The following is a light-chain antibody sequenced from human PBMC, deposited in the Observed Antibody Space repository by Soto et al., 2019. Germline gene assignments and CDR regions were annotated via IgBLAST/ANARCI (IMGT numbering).Light chain of an antibody. J-gene: IGLJ2*01. CDR1: SSDVGGYNY. CDR3: SSYTSSSTLVV. V-gene: IGLV2-14*01. CDR2: KVT. Sequence: QSALTQPASVSGSPGQSITISCTGTSSDVGGYNYVSWYQQHPGKAPKLMIYKVTNRPSGVSNRFSGSKSGNTASLTISGLQAEDEADYYCSSYTSSSTLVVFAGGTKLTVL.